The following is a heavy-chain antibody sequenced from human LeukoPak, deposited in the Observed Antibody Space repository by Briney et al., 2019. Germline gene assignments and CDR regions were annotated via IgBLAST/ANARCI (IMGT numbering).Heavy chain of an antibody. CDR2: VHYSGNT. CDR3: ARQTGSRLFILP. Sequence: SETLSLTCSVSGGSISSSSYFWGWIRQPPGKGLEWIASVHYSGNTYYNASPKSQVSISIDTSKNQFSLRLTSVTAADTAVYYCARQTGSRLFILPGGQGTLVTVSS. CDR1: GGSISSSSYF. V-gene: IGHV4-39*01. J-gene: IGHJ1*01. D-gene: IGHD3/OR15-3a*01.